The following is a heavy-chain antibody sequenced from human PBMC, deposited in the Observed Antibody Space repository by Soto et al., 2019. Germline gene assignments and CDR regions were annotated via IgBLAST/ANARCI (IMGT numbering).Heavy chain of an antibody. J-gene: IGHJ1*01. CDR3: ASEQH. V-gene: IGHV3-30-3*01. CDR2: ISYDGSNK. CDR1: GFTFSTYA. Sequence: QVQLVESGGGVVQPGRSLRLSCAASGFTFSTYAMYWVRQAPGKGLEWVAVISYDGSNKYYADSVKGRFTISRDNYKNTLYLQMDSLRAEDTAVYYCASEQHWGQGTLVTVSS.